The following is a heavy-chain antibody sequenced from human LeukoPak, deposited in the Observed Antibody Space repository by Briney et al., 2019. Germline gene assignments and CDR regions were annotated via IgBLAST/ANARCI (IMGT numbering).Heavy chain of an antibody. CDR2: IHSSSSSI. J-gene: IGHJ3*02. V-gene: IGHV3-48*02. CDR3: ARDRLGAGSFDI. D-gene: IGHD7-27*01. Sequence: GGSLRLSCAASGFTFSTYIMNWVRQAPGKGLEWISYIHSSSSSIYYADSVKGRFTISRDNAKNSLYLQTNSLRDEDTAVYFCARDRLGAGSFDIWGQGTMVTVSS. CDR1: GFTFSTYI.